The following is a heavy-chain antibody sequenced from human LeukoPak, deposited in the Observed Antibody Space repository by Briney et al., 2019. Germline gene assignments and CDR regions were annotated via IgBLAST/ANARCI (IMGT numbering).Heavy chain of an antibody. V-gene: IGHV3-66*04. CDR1: GFTVSSYY. J-gene: IGHJ4*02. CDR3: ARRRAASWSFDS. CDR2: IYTDGRT. D-gene: IGHD6-13*01. Sequence: GGSLRLSCAASGFTVSSYYMGWVRQAPGKGLEWVSVIYTDGRTYSADSMKGRFTLSRDNSKNTLYLQMSSLRAEDTAVYYCARRRAASWSFDSWGQGTLVTVSS.